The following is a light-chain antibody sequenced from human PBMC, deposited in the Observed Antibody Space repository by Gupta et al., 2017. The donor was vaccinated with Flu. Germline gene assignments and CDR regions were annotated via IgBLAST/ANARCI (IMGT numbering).Light chain of an antibody. CDR3: QQSYSTPLYT. Sequence: LEMTPSPSSLSASVGDRVTITCRASQTISTYLNWYQQKPGKAPKLVIYEASTLQSGVPSRFRGSGSGTDFTLTISSLQLDDFATYYCQQSYSTPLYTFGQGTKLE. CDR2: EAS. CDR1: QTISTY. V-gene: IGKV1-39*01. J-gene: IGKJ2*01.